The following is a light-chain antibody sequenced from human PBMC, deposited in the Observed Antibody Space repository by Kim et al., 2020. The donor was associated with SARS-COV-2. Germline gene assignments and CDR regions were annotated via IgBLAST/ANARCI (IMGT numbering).Light chain of an antibody. Sequence: TVTLTCVSSSGAVTSGHYPYWFQQKPGQAPRTLIYHATNKHPWTPARFSGSLLGDKAALTLSGAQPEDEAYYYCLLYYSGSWLFGGGTKLTVL. CDR2: HAT. J-gene: IGLJ3*02. V-gene: IGLV7-46*01. CDR1: SGAVTSGHY. CDR3: LLYYSGSWL.